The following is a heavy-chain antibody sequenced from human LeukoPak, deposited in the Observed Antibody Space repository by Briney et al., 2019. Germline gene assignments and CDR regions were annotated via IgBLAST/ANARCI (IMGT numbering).Heavy chain of an antibody. CDR2: INPNSGGT. D-gene: IGHD3-3*01. Sequence: ALVKVSCKASGYTFTGYYMHWVRQAPGQGLEWMGRINPNSGGTDYAQKFQGRDTMTRDTSISTAYMELSRLRSDDTAVYYCARVSVGFLEWLLHDKCDAFDIWGQGTMVTVSS. V-gene: IGHV1-2*06. CDR3: ARVSVGFLEWLLHDKCDAFDI. CDR1: GYTFTGYY. J-gene: IGHJ3*02.